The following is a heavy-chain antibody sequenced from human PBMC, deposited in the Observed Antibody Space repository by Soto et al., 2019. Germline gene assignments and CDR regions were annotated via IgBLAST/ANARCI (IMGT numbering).Heavy chain of an antibody. J-gene: IGHJ4*02. D-gene: IGHD3-10*01. CDR3: ARGDMVRGVPLGDY. CDR2: ISSSSSYI. CDR1: GFTFSSYS. V-gene: IGHV3-21*01. Sequence: GGSLRLSCAASGFTFSSYSMNWVRQAPGKGLEWVSSISSSSSYIYYADSVKGRFIISRDNAKNSLYLQMNSLRAEDTAVYYCARGDMVRGVPLGDYWGQGTLVTVSS.